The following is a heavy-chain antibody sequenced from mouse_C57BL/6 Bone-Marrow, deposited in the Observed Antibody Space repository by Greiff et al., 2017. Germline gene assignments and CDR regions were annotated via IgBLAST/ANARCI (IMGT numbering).Heavy chain of an antibody. J-gene: IGHJ2*01. V-gene: IGHV1-55*01. CDR1: GYTFTSYW. CDR3: ATYYFDY. Sequence: QVQLQQPGAELVKPGASVTMSCKASGYTFTSYWITWVKQRPGQGLEWIGDIYPGSGSPNYNEKFKSKATLTVDTSSSTAYMQLSILTSEDSAVYYCATYYFDYWGQGTTLTVSS. CDR2: IYPGSGSP.